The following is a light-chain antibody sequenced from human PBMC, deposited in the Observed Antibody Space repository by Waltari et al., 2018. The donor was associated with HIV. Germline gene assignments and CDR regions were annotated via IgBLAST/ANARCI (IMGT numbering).Light chain of an antibody. V-gene: IGLV3-19*01. CDR3: HSRDTDGDHYV. Sequence: SSELTQDTVLSVALGQTIKITCQGDSLRSFFPTWYQQTPGQAPILVVYGANRRPSGIPDRFSASNSGNTSSLIISDSQAVDEADYYCHSRDTDGDHYVFGGGTRVIV. J-gene: IGLJ1*01. CDR1: SLRSFF. CDR2: GAN.